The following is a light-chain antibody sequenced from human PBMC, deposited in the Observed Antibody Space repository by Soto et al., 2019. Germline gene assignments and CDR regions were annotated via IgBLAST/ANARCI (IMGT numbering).Light chain of an antibody. CDR1: NGYSNYK. CDR3: GADHGSGSNFAVV. V-gene: IGLV9-49*01. Sequence: QSVLTQPPSASASLGASVTLTCTLSNGYSNYKVEWYQLRPGKGPRFGMRVGTGGIVGSKGDGIPDRFSVLGSGLNRYLTIKNIQEEDESDYHCGADHGSGSNFAVVFGGGTKLTVL. CDR2: VGTGGIVG. J-gene: IGLJ2*01.